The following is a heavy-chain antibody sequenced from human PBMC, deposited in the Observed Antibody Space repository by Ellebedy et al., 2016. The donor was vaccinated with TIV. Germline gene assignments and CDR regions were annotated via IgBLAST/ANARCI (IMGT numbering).Heavy chain of an antibody. CDR2: INHSGST. J-gene: IGHJ4*02. V-gene: IGHV4-34*01. D-gene: IGHD3-10*01. Sequence: MPSETLSLTCTVSGGSISGYYWSRIRQPPGKGLEWIGEINHSGSTNYNPSLKSRVTISVDTSKNQFSLKLSSVTAADTAVYYCARHDGSGVIFDYWGQGTLVTVSS. CDR3: ARHDGSGVIFDY. CDR1: GGSISGYY.